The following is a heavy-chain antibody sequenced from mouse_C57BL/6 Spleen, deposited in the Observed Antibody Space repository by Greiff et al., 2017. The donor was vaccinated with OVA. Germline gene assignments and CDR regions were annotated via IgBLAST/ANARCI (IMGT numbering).Heavy chain of an antibody. CDR3: ARGITGLYAMDY. J-gene: IGHJ4*01. Sequence: ESGPGLVKPSQSLSLTCSVTGYSITSGYYWNRIRQFPGNKLEWMGYISYDGSNNYNPSLKNRISITRDTSKNQFFLKLNSVTTEDTATYYCARGITGLYAMDYWGQGTSVTVSS. CDR2: ISYDGSN. D-gene: IGHD4-1*01. CDR1: GYSITSGYY. V-gene: IGHV3-6*01.